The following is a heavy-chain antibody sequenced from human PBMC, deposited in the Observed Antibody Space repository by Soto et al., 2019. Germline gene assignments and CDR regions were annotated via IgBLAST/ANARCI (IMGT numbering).Heavy chain of an antibody. J-gene: IGHJ4*02. CDR3: ASHCSGGSCYLPYFDY. V-gene: IGHV3-21*01. CDR2: ISSSSSYI. Sequence: GGSLRLSCAASGFTFSSYSMNWVRQAPGKGLEWVSSISSSSSYIYYADSVKGRFTISRDNAKNSLHLQMNSLRAEDTAVYYCASHCSGGSCYLPYFDYWGQGTLVTVSS. D-gene: IGHD2-15*01. CDR1: GFTFSSYS.